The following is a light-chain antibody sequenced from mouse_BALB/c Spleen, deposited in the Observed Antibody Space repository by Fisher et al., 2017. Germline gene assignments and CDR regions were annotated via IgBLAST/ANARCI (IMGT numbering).Light chain of an antibody. CDR3: QQYHSYPPMYT. CDR2: SIS. J-gene: IGKJ2*01. Sequence: IVLTQTTAIMSASPGERVTMTCSASSSVSSSYLYWYQQKSGSSPKLWIYSISNLASGVPARFSGSGSGTSYSLTISSMEAEDAATYYCQQYHSYPPMYTFGGGTKLEIK. CDR1: SSVSSSY. V-gene: IGKV4-74*01.